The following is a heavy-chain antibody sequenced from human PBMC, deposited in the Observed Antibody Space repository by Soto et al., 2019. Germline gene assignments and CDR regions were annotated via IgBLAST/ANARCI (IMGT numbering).Heavy chain of an antibody. D-gene: IGHD3-10*01. V-gene: IGHV4-31*03. CDR2: ISYSGSANEEST. Sequence: PSETLSLTCTVSGVSISSGGYYWNWIRQHPGKGLESIGYISYSGSANEESTYYNPSLKSRLTISVDTSKNQVSLKLSSVTAADTAVYSCERDNGLGNFSPIDSWGQGTLVTVSS. J-gene: IGHJ4*02. CDR3: ERDNGLGNFSPIDS. CDR1: GVSISSGGYY.